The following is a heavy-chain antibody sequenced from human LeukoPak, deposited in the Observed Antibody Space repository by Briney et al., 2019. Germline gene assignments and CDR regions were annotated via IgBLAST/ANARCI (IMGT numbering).Heavy chain of an antibody. CDR3: AKANTIGYSSSGGWFDP. CDR1: GFTFSDYY. Sequence: PGGSLRLSCAASGFTFSDYYMSWIRQAPGKGLEWVSYISSSGSTIYYADSVKGRFTISRDNAKNSLYLQMNSLRAEDTALYYCAKANTIGYSSSGGWFDPWGQGTLVTVSS. CDR2: ISSSGSTI. V-gene: IGHV3-11*01. D-gene: IGHD6-13*01. J-gene: IGHJ5*02.